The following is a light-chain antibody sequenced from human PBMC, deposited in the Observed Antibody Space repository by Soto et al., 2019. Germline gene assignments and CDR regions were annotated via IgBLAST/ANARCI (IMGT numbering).Light chain of an antibody. CDR1: SSDVGSYNL. Sequence: QSVLTQPASVSGSPGQSITISCTGTSSDVGSYNLVSWYQQHPGKAPKLMIYEVSKRPSGVSNRFSGSKSGNTASLTISGLQAEDEAVYYCCSYAGSSTSVFGGGTKLTVL. CDR2: EVS. CDR3: CSYAGSSTSV. V-gene: IGLV2-23*02. J-gene: IGLJ2*01.